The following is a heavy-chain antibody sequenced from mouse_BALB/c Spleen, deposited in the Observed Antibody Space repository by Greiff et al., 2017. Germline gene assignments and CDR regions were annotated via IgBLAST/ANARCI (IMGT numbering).Heavy chain of an antibody. D-gene: IGHD2-2*01. CDR1: GFTFSSFG. CDR2: ISSGSSTI. V-gene: IGHV5-17*02. CDR3: ARWGVTTNFDY. J-gene: IGHJ2*01. Sequence: DVKLVESGGGLVQPGGSRKLSCAASGFTFSSFGMHWVRQAPEKGLEWVAYISSGSSTIYYADTVKGRFTISRDNPKNTLFLQMTSLRSEDTAMYYCARWGVTTNFDYWGQGTTLTVSS.